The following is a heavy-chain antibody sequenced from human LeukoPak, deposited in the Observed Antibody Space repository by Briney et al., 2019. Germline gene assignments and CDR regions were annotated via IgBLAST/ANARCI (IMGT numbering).Heavy chain of an antibody. CDR1: GFTFTTYW. Sequence: TGGSLRLSCAASGFTFTTYWMSWVRQAPGKGLEWVANIKQDGTERYYVDSVKGRFTISRDNAKNSLYLQMNSLRAEDTAVYYCAKESVDPHYYMDVWGKGTTVTVSS. CDR2: IKQDGTER. J-gene: IGHJ6*03. V-gene: IGHV3-7*01. CDR3: AKESVDPHYYMDV. D-gene: IGHD3/OR15-3a*01.